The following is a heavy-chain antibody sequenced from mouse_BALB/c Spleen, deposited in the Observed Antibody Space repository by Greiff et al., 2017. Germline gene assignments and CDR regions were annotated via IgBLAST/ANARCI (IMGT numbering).Heavy chain of an antibody. D-gene: IGHD1-2*01. J-gene: IGHJ2*01. V-gene: IGHV1-7*01. CDR3: ARFRLQGD. Sequence: VQLQQSGAELAKPGASVKMSCKASGYTFTSYWMHWVKQRPGQGLEWIGYINPSTGYTEYNQKFKDKATLTADKSSSTAYMQLSSLTSEDSAVYYCARFRLQGDWGQGTTLTVSS. CDR1: GYTFTSYW. CDR2: INPSTGYT.